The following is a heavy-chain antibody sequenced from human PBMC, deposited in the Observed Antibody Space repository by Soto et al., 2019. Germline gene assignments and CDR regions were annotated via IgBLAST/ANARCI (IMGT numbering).Heavy chain of an antibody. V-gene: IGHV4-34*01. J-gene: IGHJ5*02. D-gene: IGHD1-26*01. CDR1: GGSFSGFY. Sequence: SETLSLTCAVYGGSFSGFYWNWIRQPPGKGLEWIGEINHSGSTNYNPSLKSRVTISRDTSKNQFSLKLSSVTAADTAVYYCAGARRRYSHTFHTWFDPRGQGALVTVHS. CDR3: AGARRRYSHTFHTWFDP. CDR2: INHSGST.